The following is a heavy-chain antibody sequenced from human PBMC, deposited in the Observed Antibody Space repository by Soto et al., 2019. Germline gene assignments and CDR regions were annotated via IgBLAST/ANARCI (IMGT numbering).Heavy chain of an antibody. D-gene: IGHD2-2*01. J-gene: IGHJ4*02. Sequence: QLQLQESGSGLVKPSQTLSLTCAVSGGSISSGGYSWSWIRQPPGKGLEWIGYMYHSGSTYYNPSPXTXXTIAIDRSKNQCSLKLSSVTAADTAVYYCARLPDYWGQGILVTVSS. CDR1: GGSISSGGYS. V-gene: IGHV4-30-2*01. CDR3: ARLPDY. CDR2: MYHSGST.